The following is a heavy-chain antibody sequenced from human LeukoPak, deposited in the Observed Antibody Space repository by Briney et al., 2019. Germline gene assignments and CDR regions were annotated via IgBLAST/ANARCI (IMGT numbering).Heavy chain of an antibody. CDR3: ARAVTMVTPTGSYFDY. CDR2: ISESGGST. J-gene: IGHJ4*02. CDR1: GFIFSSYA. V-gene: IGHV3-23*01. D-gene: IGHD4-17*01. Sequence: GGSLRLSCAASGFIFSSYAMSWVRQAPGKGLEWVSGISESGGSTYFADSVKGRFTISRDNSKNTLYLQMNSLRPEDTAVYYCARAVTMVTPTGSYFDYWGQGALVTVSS.